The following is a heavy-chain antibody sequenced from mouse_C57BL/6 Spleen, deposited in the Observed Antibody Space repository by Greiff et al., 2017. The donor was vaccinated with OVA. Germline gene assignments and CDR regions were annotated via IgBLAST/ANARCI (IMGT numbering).Heavy chain of an antibody. CDR1: GYTFTSYW. Sequence: VQLQQPGAELVMPGASVKLSCKASGYTFTSYWMHWVKQRPGQGLEWIGEIDPSDSYTNYNQKFKGKSTLTVDKSSSTAYMQLSSLTSEDSAVYYCATPRTSQATFDYWGQGTTLTVSS. CDR2: IDPSDSYT. J-gene: IGHJ2*01. CDR3: ATPRTSQATFDY. D-gene: IGHD3-2*02. V-gene: IGHV1-69*01.